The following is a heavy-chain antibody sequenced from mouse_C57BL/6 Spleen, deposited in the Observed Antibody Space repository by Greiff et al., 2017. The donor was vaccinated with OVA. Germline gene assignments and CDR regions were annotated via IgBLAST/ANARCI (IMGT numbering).Heavy chain of an antibody. V-gene: IGHV2-9-1*01. CDR1: GFSLTSYA. CDR3: ATIYYYGNSGYYYAMDY. J-gene: IGHJ4*01. CDR2: IWTGGGT. D-gene: IGHD1-1*01. Sequence: VMLVESGPGLVAPSQSLSITCTVSGFSLTSYAISWVRQPPGKGLEWLGVIWTGGGTTYNSALKSRLSISKDNSKSQVFLKMNSLQTDDTARYYCATIYYYGNSGYYYAMDYWGQGTSVTVSS.